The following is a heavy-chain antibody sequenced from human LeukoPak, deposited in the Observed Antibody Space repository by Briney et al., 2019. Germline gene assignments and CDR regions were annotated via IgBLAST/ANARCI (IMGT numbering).Heavy chain of an antibody. CDR2: IYSGGST. D-gene: IGHD3-10*01. CDR3: ARRGSGSGYYY. CDR1: GFTVSSNY. Sequence: GGSLRLSCAASGFTVSSNYMSWVRQAPGKGLEWVSVIYSGGSTYYADSVKGRFAISRDNSKNTMYLQMNSMRAEDTAVYYCARRGSGSGYYYWGQGTLVTVSS. V-gene: IGHV3-66*04. J-gene: IGHJ4*02.